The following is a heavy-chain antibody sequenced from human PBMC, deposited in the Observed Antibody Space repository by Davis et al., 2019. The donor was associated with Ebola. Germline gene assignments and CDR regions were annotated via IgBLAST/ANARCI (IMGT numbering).Heavy chain of an antibody. CDR1: GFTFSSYG. J-gene: IGHJ6*02. CDR2: IWYDGSNK. V-gene: IGHV3-33*01. Sequence: GESLKISCAASGFTFSSYGMHWVRQAPGKGLEWVAVIWYDGSNKYYADSVKGRFTISRDNSKNTLYLQMNSLRAEDTAVYYCARGGYGDYKYYYYYGMDVWGQGTTVTVSS. CDR3: ARGGYGDYKYYYYYGMDV. D-gene: IGHD4-17*01.